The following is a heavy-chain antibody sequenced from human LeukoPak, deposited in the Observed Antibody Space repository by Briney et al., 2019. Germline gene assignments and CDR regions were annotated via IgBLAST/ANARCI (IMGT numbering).Heavy chain of an antibody. CDR1: GFTFSNYW. CDR2: INQDGNKK. CDR3: ATGDYGVHGDY. V-gene: IGHV3-7*03. J-gene: IGHJ4*02. Sequence: PGGSLRLSCAASGFTFSNYWMTWVRQAPGKGLEWVAHINQDGNKKYYVDSVKGRFTIFRDNAKNSLYLQMNSLRAEDTVVYYCATGDYGVHGDYWGQGILVTVSS. D-gene: IGHD4/OR15-4a*01.